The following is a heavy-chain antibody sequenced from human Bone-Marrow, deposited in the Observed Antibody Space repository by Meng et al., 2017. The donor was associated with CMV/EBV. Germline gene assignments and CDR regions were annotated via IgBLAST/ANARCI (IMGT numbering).Heavy chain of an antibody. J-gene: IGHJ5*02. V-gene: IGHV1-2*02. Sequence: ASVKVSCKASGYTFTSYGISWVRQAPGQGLEWMGWINPNSGGTNYVQKFQGRVTMTRDTSISTAYTELSRLRSDDPAVYYCAKDWGSGSYYNGYWFDPWGQGPLVTVSS. CDR1: GYTFTSYG. D-gene: IGHD3-10*01. CDR3: AKDWGSGSYYNGYWFDP. CDR2: INPNSGGT.